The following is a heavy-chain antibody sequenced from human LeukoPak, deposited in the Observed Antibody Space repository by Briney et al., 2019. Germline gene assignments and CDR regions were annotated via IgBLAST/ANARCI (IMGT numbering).Heavy chain of an antibody. CDR3: ARVEGGATSIYAFDI. CDR1: GGSISSYY. J-gene: IGHJ3*02. Sequence: SETLSLTCTVSGGSISSYYWSWIRQPPGKGLEWIGYIYYSGSTNYNPSLKSRVTISVDTSKSQLSLKLSSVTAADTAVYYCARVEGGATSIYAFDIWGQGTMVTVSS. V-gene: IGHV4-59*12. D-gene: IGHD1-26*01. CDR2: IYYSGST.